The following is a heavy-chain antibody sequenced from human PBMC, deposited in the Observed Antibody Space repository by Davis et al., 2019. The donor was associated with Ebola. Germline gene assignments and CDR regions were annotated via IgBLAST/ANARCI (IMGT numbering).Heavy chain of an antibody. D-gene: IGHD1-26*01. J-gene: IGHJ4*02. V-gene: IGHV4-59*11. CDR2: IYYSGST. CDR1: GGSINFHY. CDR3: ARGGGTFWRY. Sequence: SETLSLTCTVSGGSINFHYWSWIRQPPGKGLEWIGYIYYSGSTKYNPSLKRRFTISVDTSKSQFSLKLTSMTAADTAGYYCARGGGTFWRYWGQGTLVTVSS.